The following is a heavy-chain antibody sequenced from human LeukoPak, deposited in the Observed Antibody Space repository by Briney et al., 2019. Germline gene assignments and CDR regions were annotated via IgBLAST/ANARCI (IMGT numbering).Heavy chain of an antibody. CDR3: ASRLPYYYGSAHFDY. J-gene: IGHJ4*02. Sequence: SETLSLTCTVSGYSISSGYYWGWIRQPPGKGLEWIGTIYHSGSTSYNPSLKSRVTISVDTSKNQFSLKLSSVTAADTAVYYCASRLPYYYGSAHFDYWGQGTLVTVSS. V-gene: IGHV4-38-2*02. D-gene: IGHD3-10*01. CDR2: IYHSGST. CDR1: GYSISSGYY.